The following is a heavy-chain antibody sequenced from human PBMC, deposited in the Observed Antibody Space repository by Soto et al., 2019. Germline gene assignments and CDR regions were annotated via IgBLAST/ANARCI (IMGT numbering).Heavy chain of an antibody. D-gene: IGHD6-13*01. CDR1: GFTFGDYA. Sequence: GGSLRLSCTASGFTFGDYAMSWFRQAPGKGLEWVGFIRSKAHGGTTEYAASVKGRFTISRDDSKSIAYLQMNSLKTEDTAVYYCTRAAEPHYYYGMDFWGQGTTVTVSS. V-gene: IGHV3-49*03. CDR2: IRSKAHGGTT. J-gene: IGHJ6*02. CDR3: TRAAEPHYYYGMDF.